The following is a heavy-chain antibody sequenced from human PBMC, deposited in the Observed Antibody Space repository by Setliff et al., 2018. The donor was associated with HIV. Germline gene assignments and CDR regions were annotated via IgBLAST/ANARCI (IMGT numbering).Heavy chain of an antibody. CDR3: ARGTWMQARWWFDS. D-gene: IGHD5-18*01. J-gene: IGHJ5*01. CDR1: GGTFNNYA. CDR2: FIPILGTT. V-gene: IGHV1-69*13. Sequence: SVKVSCKASGGTFNNYAISWVRPAPGQGLKWMGGFIPILGTTNYAQKIQGRVKFSASESTGPVYLDLTRLIVDDTAIYYWARGTWMQARWWFDSWGQGTQVTVSS.